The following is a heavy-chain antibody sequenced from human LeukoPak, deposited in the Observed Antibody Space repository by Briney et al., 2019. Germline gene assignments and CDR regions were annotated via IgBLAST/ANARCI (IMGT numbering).Heavy chain of an antibody. D-gene: IGHD3-22*01. CDR1: GFTFSNYA. J-gene: IGHJ4*02. V-gene: IGHV3-23*01. CDR3: AKEKAEIVVVIDY. CDR2: ISGSGGSK. Sequence: GGSLRLSCAASGFTFSNYAMSWVRQAPGKGLEGVSAISGSGGSKYYADSVKGRFTISSDNSKNTLYLQVNSRRAEDTAVYYCAKEKAEIVVVIDYWGQGTLVTVSS.